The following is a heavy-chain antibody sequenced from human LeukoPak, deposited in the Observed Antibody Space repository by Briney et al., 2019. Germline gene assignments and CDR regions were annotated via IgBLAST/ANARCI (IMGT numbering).Heavy chain of an antibody. J-gene: IGHJ4*02. D-gene: IGHD7-27*01. CDR3: MSTSNWGSLIFDY. Sequence: GASVKVSCKASGYTFTSYDIHWVRQATGQGLEWMGWMDPNSDNTIYAQKFQGRVTLTRNTSISTAYMELRSLRSEDTAVYYCMSTSNWGSLIFDYWGQGTLVTVSS. CDR1: GYTFTSYD. V-gene: IGHV1-8*01. CDR2: MDPNSDNT.